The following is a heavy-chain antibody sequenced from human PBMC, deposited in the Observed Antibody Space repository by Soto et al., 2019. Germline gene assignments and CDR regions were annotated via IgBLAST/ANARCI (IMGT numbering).Heavy chain of an antibody. CDR2: IYWDDDT. V-gene: IGHV2-5*02. CDR3: AHTMAPRIFDS. J-gene: IGHJ4*02. Sequence: QITLKEAGPTLVKPTQTLTLTCSFSGFSLITSGVGVGWIRQPPGKALEWLAIIYWDDDTGYSTSLRSRLTITKDTSKNQVVLTMTNMDPAHTATYYCAHTMAPRIFDSWGQGTLVTVSS. CDR1: GFSLITSGVG.